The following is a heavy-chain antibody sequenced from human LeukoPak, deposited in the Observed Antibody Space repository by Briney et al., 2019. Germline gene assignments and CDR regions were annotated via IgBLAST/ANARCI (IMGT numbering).Heavy chain of an antibody. Sequence: ASVKVSCKASGYTFTSYGISWVRQAPGQGLEWMGWISACNGNTNYAQKLQGRVTMTTDTSTSTAYMELRSLRSDDTAVYYCASSTGYYGSGSYYSKTDFDYWGQGTLVTVSS. J-gene: IGHJ4*02. CDR1: GYTFTSYG. CDR3: ASSTGYYGSGSYYSKTDFDY. V-gene: IGHV1-18*01. D-gene: IGHD3-10*01. CDR2: ISACNGNT.